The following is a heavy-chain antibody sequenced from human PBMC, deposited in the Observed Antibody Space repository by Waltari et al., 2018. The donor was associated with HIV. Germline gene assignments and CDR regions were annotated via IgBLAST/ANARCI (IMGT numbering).Heavy chain of an antibody. CDR1: GFTFSSYG. CDR3: ARDHHPTVLYSSSWLH. V-gene: IGHV3-33*01. CDR2: IWYDGSNK. Sequence: QVQLVESGGGVVQPGRSLRLSCAASGFTFSSYGMHWVRQAPGKGLEWVAVIWYDGSNKYYADSVKGRFTISRDNSKNTLYLQMNSLRAEDTAVYYCARDHHPTVLYSSSWLHWGQGTLVTVSS. D-gene: IGHD6-13*01. J-gene: IGHJ4*02.